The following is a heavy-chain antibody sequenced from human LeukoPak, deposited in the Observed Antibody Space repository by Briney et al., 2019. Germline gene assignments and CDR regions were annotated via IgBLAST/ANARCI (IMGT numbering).Heavy chain of an antibody. V-gene: IGHV1-18*01. Sequence: ASVKVSCKASGYTFTSYGISWVRQAPGQGLEWMGWIGAYNGNTNYAQKLQGRVTMTTDTSTSTAYMELRSLRSDDTAVYYCARVQRITIFGVVIGISWFDPWGQGTLVTVSS. CDR1: GYTFTSYG. CDR3: ARVQRITIFGVVIGISWFDP. J-gene: IGHJ5*02. D-gene: IGHD3-3*01. CDR2: IGAYNGNT.